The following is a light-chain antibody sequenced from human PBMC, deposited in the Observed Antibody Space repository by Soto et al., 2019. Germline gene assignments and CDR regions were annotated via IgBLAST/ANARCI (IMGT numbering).Light chain of an antibody. Sequence: DIQLTQSPSFLSASVGDRVAITCRASQAINNDLAWLQQRPGKAPNLLIYATSTLHSGVPSRFSGSGSGTEFTLTISSLQPEDLATYFCQQLKTYPLTFGGGTKVEIK. V-gene: IGKV1-9*01. J-gene: IGKJ4*01. CDR2: ATS. CDR3: QQLKTYPLT. CDR1: QAINND.